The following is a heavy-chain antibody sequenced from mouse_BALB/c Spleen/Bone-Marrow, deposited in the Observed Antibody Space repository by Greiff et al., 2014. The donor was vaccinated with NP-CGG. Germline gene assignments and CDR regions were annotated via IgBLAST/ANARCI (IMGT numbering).Heavy chain of an antibody. D-gene: IGHD2-2*01. Sequence: VHVKQSGAELVKPGASVKLSCTASGFNIKDTFMHWMKQRPEQGLEWNGRIDPANGITKYDPKFQGKATITTDTSSNTAYLQLSSLTSEDTAVYYCASAGNDEGGAMDDWGQGTSVTVSS. J-gene: IGHJ4*01. CDR1: GFNIKDTF. CDR3: ASAGNDEGGAMDD. CDR2: IDPANGIT. V-gene: IGHV14-3*02.